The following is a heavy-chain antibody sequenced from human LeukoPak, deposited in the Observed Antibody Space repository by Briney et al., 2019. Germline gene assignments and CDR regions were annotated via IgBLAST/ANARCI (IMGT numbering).Heavy chain of an antibody. V-gene: IGHV1-2*02. CDR1: GYTFIDYY. D-gene: IGHD3-22*01. CDR3: TRGGDYEGPNYFDY. J-gene: IGHJ4*02. CDR2: INLNSGGT. Sequence: ASVKVSCKASGYTFIDYYMHWVRQAPGHGLEWLRWINLNSGGTHYVQKFQGRVTMTRDTSISTAYMELSSLRSDDTAVYYCTRGGDYEGPNYFDYWGQGTLVTVPS.